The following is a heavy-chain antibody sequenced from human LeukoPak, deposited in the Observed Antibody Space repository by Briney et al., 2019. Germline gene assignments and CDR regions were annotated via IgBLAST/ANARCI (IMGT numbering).Heavy chain of an antibody. CDR2: INHSGST. D-gene: IGHD6-13*01. CDR3: ASSLRSTIAAAGPFDY. Sequence: SETLSLTCAVYGGSFSGYYWSWIRQPPGKGLEWIGEINHSGSTNYNPSLKSRVTISVDTSKNQFSLKLSSVTAADTAVYYCASSLRSTIAAAGPFDYWGQGTLVTVSS. J-gene: IGHJ4*02. CDR1: GGSFSGYY. V-gene: IGHV4-34*01.